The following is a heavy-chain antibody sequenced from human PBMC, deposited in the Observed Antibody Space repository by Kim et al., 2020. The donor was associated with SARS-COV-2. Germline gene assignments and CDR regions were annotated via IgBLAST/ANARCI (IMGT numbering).Heavy chain of an antibody. J-gene: IGHJ5*02. V-gene: IGHV3-30*18. D-gene: IGHD6-19*01. CDR2: ISYDGSNK. CDR3: AKGSQWLGPPFDP. CDR1: GFTFSSYG. Sequence: GGSLRLSCAASGFTFSSYGMHWVRQAPGKGLEWVAVISYDGSNKYYADSVKGRFTISRDNSKNTLYLQMNSLRAEDTAVYYCAKGSQWLGPPFDPWGQGTLVTVSS.